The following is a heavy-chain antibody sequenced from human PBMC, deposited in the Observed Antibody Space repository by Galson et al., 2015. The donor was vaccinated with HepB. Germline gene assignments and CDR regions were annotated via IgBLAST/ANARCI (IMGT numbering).Heavy chain of an antibody. V-gene: IGHV3-23*01. Sequence: SLRLSCAASGFTFSSYAMSWVRQAPGKGLEWVSAISGSGGSTYYADSVKGRFTISRDNSKNTLYLQMNSLRAEDTAVYYCAKDQPPTYSGYDEGVFDYWGQGTLVTVSS. CDR2: ISGSGGST. CDR3: AKDQPPTYSGYDEGVFDY. D-gene: IGHD5-12*01. CDR1: GFTFSSYA. J-gene: IGHJ4*02.